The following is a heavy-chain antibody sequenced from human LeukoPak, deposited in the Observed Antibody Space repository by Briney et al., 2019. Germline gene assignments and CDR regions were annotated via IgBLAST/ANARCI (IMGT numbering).Heavy chain of an antibody. J-gene: IGHJ4*02. V-gene: IGHV3-23*01. D-gene: IGHD5-18*01. CDR2: ISGSSGST. CDR1: GFTFSNAW. Sequence: GGSLRLSCAASGFTFSNAWMSWVRQAPGKGLEWVSAISGSSGSTYYADSVKGRFTISRDNSKNTLYLQMNTPRADDMAVYYCAKDDHYLGYSYCYPFDYCGQGTLVTVSS. CDR3: AKDDHYLGYSYCYPFDY.